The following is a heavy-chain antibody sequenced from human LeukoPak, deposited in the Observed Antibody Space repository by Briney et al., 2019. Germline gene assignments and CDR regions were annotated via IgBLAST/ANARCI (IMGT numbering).Heavy chain of an antibody. CDR1: GGTFSSYA. CDR3: ARYPSPMIVESDYYYYMDV. J-gene: IGHJ6*03. D-gene: IGHD3-22*01. Sequence: SVKVSCKASGGTFSSYAISWVRQAPGQGLEWMGGIIPIFGTANYAQKFQGRVTITTDESTSTAYMELSSLRSEDTTVYYCARYPSPMIVESDYYYYMDVWGKGTTVTVSS. CDR2: IIPIFGTA. V-gene: IGHV1-69*05.